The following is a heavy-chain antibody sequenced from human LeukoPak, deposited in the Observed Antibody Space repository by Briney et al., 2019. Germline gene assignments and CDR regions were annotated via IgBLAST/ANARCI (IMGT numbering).Heavy chain of an antibody. CDR2: ISVYNGNT. CDR1: GGTFSSYA. CDR3: ARAGEYSSSWLYYYYYYMDV. Sequence: ASVKVSCKASGGTFSSYAISWVRQAPGQGIEWMGWISVYNGNTNYAQKLQGRVTMTTDTSTSTAYMELRSLRSDDTAVYYCARAGEYSSSWLYYYYYYMDVWGKGTTVTISS. D-gene: IGHD6-13*01. J-gene: IGHJ6*03. V-gene: IGHV1-18*01.